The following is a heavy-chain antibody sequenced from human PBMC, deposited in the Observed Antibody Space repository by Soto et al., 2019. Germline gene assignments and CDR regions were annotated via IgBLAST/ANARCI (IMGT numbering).Heavy chain of an antibody. V-gene: IGHV3-72*01. D-gene: IGHD2-2*01. CDR3: ARSGSSTSCYDY. J-gene: IGHJ4*02. Sequence: EVQLVESGGGLVQPGGSLRLSCVGSGFTFSEHYIDWVRQAPGKGLEWVGRIRKQANIYTTHYAASVQGRFTISRDDPKNSLYLQMNSLKTEDTAVYYCARSGSSTSCYDYWGQGTLVTVSS. CDR2: IRKQANIYTT. CDR1: GFTFSEHY.